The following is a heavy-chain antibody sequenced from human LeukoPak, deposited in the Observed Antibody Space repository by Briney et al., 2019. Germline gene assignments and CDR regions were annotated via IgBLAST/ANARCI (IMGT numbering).Heavy chain of an antibody. D-gene: IGHD1-26*01. CDR3: AREVVGASSGDY. Sequence: PGGSLRLSCAASGFTLSSYSMNWVRQAPGKGLEWVSSISRSSSYIYYADSVKGRFTISRDNAKNSLYLQMNSLRAEDTAVYYCAREVVGASSGDYWGQGTLVTVSS. CDR2: ISRSSSYI. CDR1: GFTLSSYS. J-gene: IGHJ4*02. V-gene: IGHV3-21*01.